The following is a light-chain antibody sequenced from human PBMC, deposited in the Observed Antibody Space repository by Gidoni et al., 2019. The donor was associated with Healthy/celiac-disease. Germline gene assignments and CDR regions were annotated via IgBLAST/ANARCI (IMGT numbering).Light chain of an antibody. CDR3: QQLNSYPPT. J-gene: IGKJ1*01. Sequence: DIQLTQSPSFLSACVGDRVTITCRASQGISSYLSWYQQKPGKAPKLLIYAASTLQSGVPSRCSGSGSGTEFTLTISSLQPEDFATYYCQQLNSYPPTFGQGTKVEIK. CDR1: QGISSY. CDR2: AAS. V-gene: IGKV1-9*01.